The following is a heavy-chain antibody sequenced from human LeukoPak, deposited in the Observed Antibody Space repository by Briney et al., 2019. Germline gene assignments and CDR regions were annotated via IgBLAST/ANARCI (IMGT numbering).Heavy chain of an antibody. D-gene: IGHD3-22*01. CDR2: ISAYNGNT. CDR1: GYTFTSYS. V-gene: IGHV1-18*01. CDR3: ARDGPYARRYYDSSGSSYFQH. Sequence: ASVKVSCKASGYTFTSYSISWVRQAPGQGLEWMGWISAYNGNTNYAQKLQGRVTMTTDTSTSTAYMELRSLISDDTAVYYCARDGPYARRYYDSSGSSYFQHWGQGTLVTVSS. J-gene: IGHJ1*01.